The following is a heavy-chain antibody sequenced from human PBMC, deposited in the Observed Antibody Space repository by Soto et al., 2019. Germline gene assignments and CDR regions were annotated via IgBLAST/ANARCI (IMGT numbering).Heavy chain of an antibody. D-gene: IGHD3-22*01. CDR1: GGSIRSGGYY. Sequence: PSETLSLTCTVSGGSIRSGGYYWSWIRQHPGKGLEWIGYIYNNGSTYYNPSLKSRVTISVDTSKNQFSLKLSSVTAADTAVYYCARYDIPRIYSDYMDVWGKGTTVTVSS. J-gene: IGHJ6*03. CDR2: IYNNGST. CDR3: ARYDIPRIYSDYMDV. V-gene: IGHV4-31*03.